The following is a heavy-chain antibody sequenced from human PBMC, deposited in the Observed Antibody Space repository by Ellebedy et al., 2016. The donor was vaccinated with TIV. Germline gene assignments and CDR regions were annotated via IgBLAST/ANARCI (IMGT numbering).Heavy chain of an antibody. J-gene: IGHJ5*02. CDR2: ISGSGGST. CDR3: YSYSSSWYVRSWFDP. Sequence: GESLKISXAASGFTFSSYSMNWVRQAPGKGLEWVSAISGSGGSTYYADSVKGRFTISRDNSKNTLYLQMNSLRAEDTAVYYCYSYSSSWYVRSWFDPWGQGTLVTVSS. CDR1: GFTFSSYS. V-gene: IGHV3-23*01. D-gene: IGHD6-13*01.